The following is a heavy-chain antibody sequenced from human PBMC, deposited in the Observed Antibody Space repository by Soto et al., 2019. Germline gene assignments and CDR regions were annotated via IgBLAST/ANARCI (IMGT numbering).Heavy chain of an antibody. D-gene: IGHD7-27*01. CDR2: IYHSGST. J-gene: IGHJ5*02. CDR3: ARVPGP. V-gene: IGHV4-30-2*01. CDR1: GGSISSGGYS. Sequence: TLSLTCAVSGGSISSGGYSWSWIRQPPGKGLEWIGYIYHSGSTYYNTTLKSRVTISVDRSKNQFSLKLSSVTAADTAVYYCARVPGPWGQGTLVTVSS.